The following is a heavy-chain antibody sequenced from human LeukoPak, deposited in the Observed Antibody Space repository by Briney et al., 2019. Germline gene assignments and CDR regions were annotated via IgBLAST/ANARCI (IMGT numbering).Heavy chain of an antibody. CDR2: IKQDGSEK. CDR3: ARDVDPGYSSGWYYVY. CDR1: GFTFSSYW. J-gene: IGHJ4*02. Sequence: GGSLRLSCAASGFTFSSYWMSWVRQAPGKGLEWVANIKQDGSEKYYVDSVKGRFTISRDNTKNSLYLQMNSLRAEDTVVYYCARDVDPGYSSGWYYVYWGQGTLVTVSS. V-gene: IGHV3-7*01. D-gene: IGHD6-19*01.